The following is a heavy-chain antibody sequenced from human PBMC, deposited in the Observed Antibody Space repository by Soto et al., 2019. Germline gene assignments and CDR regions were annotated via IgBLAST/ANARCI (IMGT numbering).Heavy chain of an antibody. D-gene: IGHD5-12*01. J-gene: IGHJ6*02. CDR3: ARDVRGHYYYYGMDV. V-gene: IGHV1-18*01. CDR2: ISAYNGNT. CDR1: GYTFTSYG. Sequence: QVQLLQSGAEVKKPGASVKVSCKASGYTFTSYGISWVRQAPGQGLEWMGWISAYNGNTNYAQRLQGRVTMTTDTSTSTLYMELRSLRSDDSAVYYCARDVRGHYYYYGMDVWGQGTTVTASS.